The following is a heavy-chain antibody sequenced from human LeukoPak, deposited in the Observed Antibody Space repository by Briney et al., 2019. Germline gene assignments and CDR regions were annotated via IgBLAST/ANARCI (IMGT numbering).Heavy chain of an antibody. CDR1: GGSISSSNW. Sequence: SETLSLTCAVSGGSISSSNWWSWVRQPPGKGLEWIGEIYHSGSTNYNPSLKSRVTISVDKSKNQFSLKLSSVTAEDTAVYYCAREYPLAVVPAAMLDYYYGMDVWGQGTTVTVSS. V-gene: IGHV4-4*02. CDR3: AREYPLAVVPAAMLDYYYGMDV. J-gene: IGHJ6*02. CDR2: IYHSGST. D-gene: IGHD2-2*01.